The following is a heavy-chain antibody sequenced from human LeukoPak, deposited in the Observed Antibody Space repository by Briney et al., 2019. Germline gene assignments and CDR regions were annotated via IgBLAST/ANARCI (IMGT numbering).Heavy chain of an antibody. CDR2: ISTSSYI. D-gene: IGHD6-19*01. CDR1: GFTFSSYS. CDR3: ARAPLAVARYFYYYMDV. Sequence: GGSLRLSCAASGFTFSSYSMNWVRQAPGKGLEWVSSISTSSYISYANSVKGRFTISRDNAKTALYLQMNSLRAEDTAVYYCARAPLAVARYFYYYMDVWGKGTTVTVSS. V-gene: IGHV3-21*01. J-gene: IGHJ6*03.